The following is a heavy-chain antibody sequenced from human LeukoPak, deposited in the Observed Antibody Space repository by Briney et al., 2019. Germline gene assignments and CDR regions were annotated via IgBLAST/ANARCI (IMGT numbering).Heavy chain of an antibody. Sequence: PSETLSLNCTVSGDSISSSSYYWGWIRQPPGKGLEWIGSIYYSGSTYYNPSLKSRVTISVDTSKNQFSLKLSSVTAADTAVYYCASRWLQRDYWGQGTLVTVSS. J-gene: IGHJ4*02. V-gene: IGHV4-39*01. D-gene: IGHD5-24*01. CDR3: ASRWLQRDY. CDR1: GDSISSSSYY. CDR2: IYYSGST.